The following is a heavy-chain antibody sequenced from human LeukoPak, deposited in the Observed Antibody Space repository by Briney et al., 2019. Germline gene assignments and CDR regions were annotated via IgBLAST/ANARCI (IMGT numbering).Heavy chain of an antibody. D-gene: IGHD1-26*01. CDR2: IIPIFGTA. CDR1: GGTFISYA. J-gene: IGHJ4*02. CDR3: ARGEGAPNFDY. Sequence: ASVKVSCKASGGTFISYAISWVRQAPGQGLEWMGGIIPIFGTANYAQKFQGRVTITADESTSTAYMELSSLRSEDTAVYYCARGEGAPNFDYWGQGTLVTVSS. V-gene: IGHV1-69*13.